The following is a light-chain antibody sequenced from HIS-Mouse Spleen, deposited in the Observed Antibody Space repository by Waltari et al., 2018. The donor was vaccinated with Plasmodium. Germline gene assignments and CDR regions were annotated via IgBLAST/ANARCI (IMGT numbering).Light chain of an antibody. Sequence: QSALTQPPSASGSPGQSVTISCTGTSSDVGGYNYVSWYQQHQGKAPNLMIYEVSKRPAGVPDRFSGSKSGNTASLTVSGLQAEDEADYYCSSYAGSNNLVFGGGTKLTVL. CDR2: EVS. J-gene: IGLJ2*01. V-gene: IGLV2-8*01. CDR1: SSDVGGYNY. CDR3: SSYAGSNNLV.